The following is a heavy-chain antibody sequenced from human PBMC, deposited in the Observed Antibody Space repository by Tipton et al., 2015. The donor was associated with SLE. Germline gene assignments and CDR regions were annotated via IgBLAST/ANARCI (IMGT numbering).Heavy chain of an antibody. D-gene: IGHD1-26*01. CDR1: GFTFSSYA. CDR2: ISGSGGST. J-gene: IGHJ4*02. V-gene: IGHV3-23*01. Sequence: SLRLSCAASGFTFSSYAMSWVRQAPGKGLEWVSAISGSGGSTYYADSVKGRFTISRDNSKNTLYLQMNSLRAEDTAAYYCAKDLKGYGGPLDYWGQGTLVTVSS. CDR3: AKDLKGYGGPLDY.